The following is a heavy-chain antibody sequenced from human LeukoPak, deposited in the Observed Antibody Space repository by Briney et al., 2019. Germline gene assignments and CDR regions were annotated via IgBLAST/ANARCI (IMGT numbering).Heavy chain of an antibody. J-gene: IGHJ3*02. CDR3: ARIGYCSSTSCSPPDAFDI. D-gene: IGHD2-2*01. CDR2: IYPGDSDT. V-gene: IGHV5-51*01. CDR1: GYSFTSYW. Sequence: GESLKISCKGSGYSFTSYWIGWVRQMPGKGLEWMGIIYPGDSDTRYSPSFQGQVTISADKSVSTAYLQWSSLKASDTAMYYCARIGYCSSTSCSPPDAFDIWGQGTMVTVSS.